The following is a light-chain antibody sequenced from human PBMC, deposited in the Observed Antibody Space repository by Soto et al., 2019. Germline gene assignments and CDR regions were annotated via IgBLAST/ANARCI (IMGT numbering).Light chain of an antibody. CDR3: QQYNSYSWT. CDR2: KAS. CDR1: QSISSW. Sequence: IQMTQSPSTLSASVGDRVTITCRASQSISSWLAWYQQKPGKAPKLLIYKASSLESGVPSRFSGSGSGTEFTLTISSLQPDDFATYCCQQYNSYSWTFGQGTKVDIK. V-gene: IGKV1-5*03. J-gene: IGKJ1*01.